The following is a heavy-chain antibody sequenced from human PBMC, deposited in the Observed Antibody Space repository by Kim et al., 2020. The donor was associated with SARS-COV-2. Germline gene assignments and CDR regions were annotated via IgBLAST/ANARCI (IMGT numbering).Heavy chain of an antibody. CDR1: GFTLGGYT. D-gene: IGHD4-4*01. V-gene: IGHV3-23*01. Sequence: GGSLRLSCAASGFTLGGYTMNWVRQAPGKGLEWVSAISGSGVSTYYADSVKGRFTLSRDISKNTLYLQVNSLRVEDTAVYYCARIPNGANYPNWFDLWGQGTLVTVSS. CDR3: ARIPNGANYPNWFDL. CDR2: ISGSGVST. J-gene: IGHJ5*02.